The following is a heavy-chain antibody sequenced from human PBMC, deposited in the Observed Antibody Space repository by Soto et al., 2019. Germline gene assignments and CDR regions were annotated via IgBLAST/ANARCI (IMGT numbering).Heavy chain of an antibody. CDR2: INHSGST. CDR3: ASRMGAHRAGAFDI. J-gene: IGHJ3*02. D-gene: IGHD1-26*01. Sequence: SETLSLTCAVYGGSFSGYYWSWIRQPPGKGLEWIGEINHSGSTNYNPSLKSRVTISVDTSKNQFSLKLSSVTAADTAVYYCASRMGAHRAGAFDIWGQGTMVTVSS. CDR1: GGSFSGYY. V-gene: IGHV4-34*01.